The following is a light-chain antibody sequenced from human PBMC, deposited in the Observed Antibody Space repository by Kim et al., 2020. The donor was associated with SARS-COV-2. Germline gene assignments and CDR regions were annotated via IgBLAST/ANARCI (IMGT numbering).Light chain of an antibody. CDR1: ENTNWY. Sequence: DFQMTQSPSIVSASVGDTVTITCRASENTNWYLAWYQQKSGKAPKLLIYDASILEEGVPSRFSGSGYETEFTLTITNLQPDDIATYYCQQPGMFGPGTKVDI. CDR3: QQPGM. J-gene: IGKJ1*01. CDR2: DAS. V-gene: IGKV1-5*01.